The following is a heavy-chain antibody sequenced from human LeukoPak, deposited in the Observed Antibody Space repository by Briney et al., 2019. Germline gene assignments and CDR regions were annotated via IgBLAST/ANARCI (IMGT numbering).Heavy chain of an antibody. CDR2: IRYDGSNK. CDR1: GFTFSSYG. J-gene: IGHJ6*03. D-gene: IGHD2-2*01. V-gene: IGHV3-30*02. Sequence: GGSLRLSCAASGFTFSSYGIHWVRQAPGKGLEWVAFIRYDGSNKYYADSVKGRFTISRDNSKNTLYLQMNSLRAEDTAVYYCAKDNLGYCSSTSCYQYYYYMDVWGKGTTVTVSS. CDR3: AKDNLGYCSSTSCYQYYYYMDV.